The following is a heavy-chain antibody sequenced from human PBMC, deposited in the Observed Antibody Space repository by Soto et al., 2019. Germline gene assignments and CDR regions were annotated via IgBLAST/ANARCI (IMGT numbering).Heavy chain of an antibody. J-gene: IGHJ4*01. CDR2: ISYDGTEE. Sequence: GGSLRLSCAASGFTFSSFGMHWVRQAPGKGLEWVAVISYDGTEEKYADSVKGRATVSRDNSKNTVYLQMNRLRGDDSAIYYCAKGRFDVVTISPFDHWGQGTLVTVSS. CDR1: GFTFSSFG. D-gene: IGHD3-3*02. V-gene: IGHV3-30*18. CDR3: AKGRFDVVTISPFDH.